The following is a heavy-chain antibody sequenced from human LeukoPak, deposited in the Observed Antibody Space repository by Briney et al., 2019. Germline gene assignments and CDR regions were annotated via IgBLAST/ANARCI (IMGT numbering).Heavy chain of an antibody. Sequence: GASVKVSCKASGYTFTSYGISWVRQAPGQGLEWMGWISAYNGNTNYAQKLQGRVTMTTDTSTSTAYMELRSLRSDDTAVYYCARDTFLYCSSTSCFHFDYWGQGTLSPSPQ. D-gene: IGHD2-2*01. CDR1: GYTFTSYG. J-gene: IGHJ4*02. V-gene: IGHV1-18*01. CDR2: ISAYNGNT. CDR3: ARDTFLYCSSTSCFHFDY.